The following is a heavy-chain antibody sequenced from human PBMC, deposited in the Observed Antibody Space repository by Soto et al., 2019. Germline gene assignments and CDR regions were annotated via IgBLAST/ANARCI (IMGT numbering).Heavy chain of an antibody. D-gene: IGHD3-3*01. J-gene: IGHJ6*02. CDR2: IRSKAYGGTT. Sequence: PGGSLRLSCRASGFTFGDYAMSWFRQAPGKGLEWVGFIRSKAYGGTTEYAASVKGRFTISRDDSKSIAYLQMNSLKTDDTAVYYCTLRFLDYGMDVWGQGTTVTVSS. CDR1: GFTFGDYA. V-gene: IGHV3-49*03. CDR3: TLRFLDYGMDV.